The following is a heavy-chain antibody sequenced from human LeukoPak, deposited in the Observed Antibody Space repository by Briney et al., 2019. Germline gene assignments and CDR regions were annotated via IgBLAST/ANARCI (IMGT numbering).Heavy chain of an antibody. D-gene: IGHD4-23*01. Sequence: GGSLRLSCAASGFTFSSYGMHWVRQAPGKGLEWVAVISYDGSNKYYVDSVRGRFTISRDNAKNSLSLQMNSLRAEDTAVYYCARAEGYGGELDSWGQGTLVTVSS. V-gene: IGHV3-30*03. CDR2: ISYDGSNK. J-gene: IGHJ4*02. CDR1: GFTFSSYG. CDR3: ARAEGYGGELDS.